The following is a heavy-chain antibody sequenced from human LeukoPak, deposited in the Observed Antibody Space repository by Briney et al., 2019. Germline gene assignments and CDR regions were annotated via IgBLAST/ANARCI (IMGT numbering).Heavy chain of an antibody. Sequence: PGKSLRLSCAASGFTFSSYVMHWVRQAAGKGLEWVAVIWNDGSNKYYADSVKGRFTISRDNSKNTLYLQMNSLRAEDTAVYSCARASGPFDYWGQGTLVTVSS. D-gene: IGHD3-10*01. CDR2: IWNDGSNK. CDR1: GFTFSSYV. CDR3: ARASGPFDY. J-gene: IGHJ4*02. V-gene: IGHV3-33*08.